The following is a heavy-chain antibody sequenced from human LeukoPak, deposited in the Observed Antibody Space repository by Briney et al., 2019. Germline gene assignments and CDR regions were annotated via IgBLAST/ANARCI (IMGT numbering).Heavy chain of an antibody. CDR1: GGSISSGDYY. CDR2: IYYSGST. CDR3: ARGGPGEGQLWSPFDY. V-gene: IGHV4-30-4*01. Sequence: SETLSLTCTVPGGSISSGDYYWSWIRQPPGKGLEWIGYIYYSGSTYYNPSLKSRVTISVDTSKNQFSLKLSSVTAADTAVYYCARGGPGEGQLWSPFDYWGQGTLVTVSS. D-gene: IGHD5-18*01. J-gene: IGHJ4*02.